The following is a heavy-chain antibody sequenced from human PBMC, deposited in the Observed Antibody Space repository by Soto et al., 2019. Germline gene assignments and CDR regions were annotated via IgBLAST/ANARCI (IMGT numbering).Heavy chain of an antibody. CDR2: IAPSSGGT. CDR3: ATDLGSGRIP. CDR1: GYSFTDSH. V-gene: IGHV1-2*02. Sequence: QVPLVQSGAEVKKPGASVKVSCKTSGYSFTDSHLHWVRQAPGQGLEWMGWIAPSSGGTKFARKFQGRLTMTRDTSISTAYMELSSLGSDDTAVYFCATDLGSGRIPWGQGTLVTVSS. J-gene: IGHJ5*02. D-gene: IGHD6-25*01.